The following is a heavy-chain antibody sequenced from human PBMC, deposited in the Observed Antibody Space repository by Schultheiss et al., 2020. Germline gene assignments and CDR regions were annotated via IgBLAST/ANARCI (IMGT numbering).Heavy chain of an antibody. CDR3: ARAELYYYDLVPDY. Sequence: GESLKISCAASGFTFSSYSMNWVRQAPGKGLEWVSSISSSSSYIYYADSVKGRFTISRDNAKNSLYLQMNSLRAEDTAVYYCARAELYYYDLVPDYWGQGTLVTVSS. V-gene: IGHV3-21*01. D-gene: IGHD3-22*01. J-gene: IGHJ4*02. CDR1: GFTFSSYS. CDR2: ISSSSSYI.